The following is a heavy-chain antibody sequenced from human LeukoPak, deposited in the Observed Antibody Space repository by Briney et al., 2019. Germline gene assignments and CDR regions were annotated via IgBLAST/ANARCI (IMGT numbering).Heavy chain of an antibody. D-gene: IGHD3-10*01. CDR1: GFXFGDYA. CDR3: TRDGGSGSYGLFDY. CDR2: IRSKAYGGTT. J-gene: IGHJ4*02. Sequence: GGSLRLSCITSGFXFGDYAISWVRQAPGKGLEWVGFIRSKAYGGTTEYAASVKGRFTISRDDSKSIAYLQMNSLKTEDTAVYYCTRDGGSGSYGLFDYWGQGTLVTVSS. V-gene: IGHV3-49*04.